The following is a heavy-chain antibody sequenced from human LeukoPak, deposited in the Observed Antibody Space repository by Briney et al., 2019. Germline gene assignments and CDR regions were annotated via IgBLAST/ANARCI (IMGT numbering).Heavy chain of an antibody. Sequence: SETLSLTCTVSGGSISSGSYYWRWIRQPAGKGLEWIGRIYTSGSTNYNPSLKSRVTISVDTSKNQFSLKLSSVTAADRAVYYCARSLRYGDYEKGYYFDYWGQGTLVTVSS. J-gene: IGHJ4*02. V-gene: IGHV4-61*02. CDR2: IYTSGST. CDR1: GGSISSGSYY. D-gene: IGHD4-17*01. CDR3: ARSLRYGDYEKGYYFDY.